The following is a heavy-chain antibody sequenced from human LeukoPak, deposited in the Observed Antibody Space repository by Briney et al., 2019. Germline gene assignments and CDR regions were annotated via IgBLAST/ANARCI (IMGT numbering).Heavy chain of an antibody. V-gene: IGHV1-24*01. J-gene: IGHJ4*02. CDR2: FDPEDGET. D-gene: IGHD2-15*01. Sequence: ASVKVSCKVSGYTLTELSMHWVRQAPGKGLEWMGGFDPEDGETSYAQKFQGRVTMTRDMSTSTVYMELSSLRSEDTAVYYCAKGGVVVAASRLDDWGQGTLVTVSS. CDR1: GYTLTELS. CDR3: AKGGVVVAASRLDD.